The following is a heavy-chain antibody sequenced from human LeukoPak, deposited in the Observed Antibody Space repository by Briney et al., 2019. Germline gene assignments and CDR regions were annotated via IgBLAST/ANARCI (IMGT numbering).Heavy chain of an antibody. CDR3: ARSPYYYDSSALRFDP. CDR2: NYHSGST. Sequence: SETLSLTCAVSGGSISSGGYSWSWIRQPPGKGLEWIGYNYHSGSTYYNPSLKSRVTISVDRSKNQFSLKLSSVTAADTAVYYCARSPYYYDSSALRFDPWGQGTLVTVSS. D-gene: IGHD3-22*01. J-gene: IGHJ5*02. CDR1: GGSISSGGYS. V-gene: IGHV4-30-2*01.